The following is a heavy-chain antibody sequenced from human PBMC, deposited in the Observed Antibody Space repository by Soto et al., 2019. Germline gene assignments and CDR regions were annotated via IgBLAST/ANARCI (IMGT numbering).Heavy chain of an antibody. J-gene: IGHJ4*02. V-gene: IGHV3-30*18. Sequence: GGSLRLSCAASGFTFSSYGMHWVRQAPGKGLEWVAVISYDGSNKYYADSVKGRFTISRDNSKNTLCLQMNSLRAEDTAVYYCAKDRGYFDYWGQGTLVTVSS. CDR1: GFTFSSYG. CDR3: AKDRGYFDY. CDR2: ISYDGSNK.